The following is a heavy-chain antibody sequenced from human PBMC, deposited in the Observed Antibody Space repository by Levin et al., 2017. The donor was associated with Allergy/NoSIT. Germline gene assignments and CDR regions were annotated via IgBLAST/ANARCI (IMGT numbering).Heavy chain of an antibody. CDR1: GFTFSSYA. D-gene: IGHD4-17*01. V-gene: IGHV3-23*01. CDR2: ISGSGGST. Sequence: GGSLRLSCAASGFTFSSYAMSWVRQAPGKGLEWVSAISGSGGSTYYADSVKGRFTISRDNSKNTLYLQMNSLRAEDTAVYNCAKNGYGDYPPADFYGMDVWGQGTTVTVSS. J-gene: IGHJ6*02. CDR3: AKNGYGDYPPADFYGMDV.